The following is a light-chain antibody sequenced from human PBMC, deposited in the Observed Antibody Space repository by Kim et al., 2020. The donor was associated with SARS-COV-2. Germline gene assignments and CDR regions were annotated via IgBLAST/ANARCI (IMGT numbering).Light chain of an antibody. J-gene: IGLJ3*02. CDR1: NIESKN. Sequence: SYELTQPLSVSVALGQTARITCVGKNIESKNVHWYQQKPGQAPVLVIYRDSNRPSGIPERFSGANSGNTATLTISRAQVGDEADFYCQVWDSSTGVVFGGGTQLTVL. V-gene: IGLV3-9*01. CDR3: QVWDSSTGVV. CDR2: RDS.